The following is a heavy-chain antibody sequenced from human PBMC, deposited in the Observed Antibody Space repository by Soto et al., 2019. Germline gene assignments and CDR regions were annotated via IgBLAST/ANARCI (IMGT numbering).Heavy chain of an antibody. CDR1: GYSISSGYY. CDR3: ARDKLLQMESQEGNWFDP. V-gene: IGHV4-38-2*02. D-gene: IGHD1-1*01. J-gene: IGHJ5*02. CDR2: IYHSGST. Sequence: PSETLSLTCAVSGYSISSGYYWGWIRQPPGKGLEWIGSIYHSGSTYYNPSLKSRVTISVDTSKNQFSLKLSSVTAADTAVYYCARDKLLQMESQEGNWFDPWGQGTLVTVSS.